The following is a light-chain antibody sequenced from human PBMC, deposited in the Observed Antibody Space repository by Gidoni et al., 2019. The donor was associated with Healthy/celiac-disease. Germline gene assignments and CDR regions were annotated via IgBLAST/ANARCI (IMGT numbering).Light chain of an antibody. V-gene: IGKV3-11*01. J-gene: IGKJ1*01. CDR2: DTS. CDR1: QSVRNY. Sequence: EVVFPQSPPTLSLSPGERATLSCRASQSVRNYLAWYQQKGGQAPRLLIYDTSLRATGIPTRFSGSGSGTDFTLTISSLEPEDFGIYYCQQRASWPPTFGQGTRVDIK. CDR3: QQRASWPPT.